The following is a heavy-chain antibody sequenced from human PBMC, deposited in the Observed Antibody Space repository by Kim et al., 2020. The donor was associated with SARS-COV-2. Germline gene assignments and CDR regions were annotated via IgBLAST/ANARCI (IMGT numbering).Heavy chain of an antibody. CDR3: ARRGEDSSSSGLLVPLYWFDP. V-gene: IGHV4-39*01. CDR1: GGSISSSSYY. Sequence: SETLSLTCTVSGGSISSSSYYWGWIRQPPGKGLEWIGSIYYSGSTYYNPSLKSRVTISVDTSKNQFSLKLSSVTAADTAVYYCARRGEDSSSSGLLVPLYWFDPWGQGTLVTVSS. D-gene: IGHD6-6*01. J-gene: IGHJ5*02. CDR2: IYYSGST.